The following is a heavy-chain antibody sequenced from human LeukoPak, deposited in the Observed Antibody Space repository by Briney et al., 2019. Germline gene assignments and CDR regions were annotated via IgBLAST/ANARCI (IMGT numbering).Heavy chain of an antibody. CDR3: ARSRGGYGDYGSWFDP. V-gene: IGHV4-4*07. CDR2: IYTSGST. J-gene: IGHJ5*02. D-gene: IGHD4-17*01. Sequence: PSETLSLTCTVSGGSIKSYYWSWIRQPAGKGLEWIGRIYTSGSTNYNPSLKSRVTISVDTSENQFSLTLNSVTAADTAVYYCARSRGGYGDYGSWFDPWGQGILVTVSS. CDR1: GGSIKSYY.